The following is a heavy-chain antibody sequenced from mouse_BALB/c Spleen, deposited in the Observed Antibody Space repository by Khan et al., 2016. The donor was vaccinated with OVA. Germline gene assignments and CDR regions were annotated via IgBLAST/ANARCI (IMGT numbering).Heavy chain of an antibody. CDR3: ARVYGGDFDY. Sequence: EVQLVESGPGLVKPSQSLSLTCTVTGYSITSDYAWNWIRQFPGNKLEWMGYISYSGNTKYNPSLKSRISIIRATSKNQFFLQLNFVTIEDTATYYCARVYGGDFDYWGQGTTLTVSS. CDR2: ISYSGNT. D-gene: IGHD1-1*01. V-gene: IGHV3-2*02. J-gene: IGHJ2*01. CDR1: GYSITSDYA.